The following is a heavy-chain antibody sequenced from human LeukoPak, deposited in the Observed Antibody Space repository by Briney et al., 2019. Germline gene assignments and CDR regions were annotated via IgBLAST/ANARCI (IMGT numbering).Heavy chain of an antibody. CDR2: ISWNSGSI. D-gene: IGHD2-2*02. V-gene: IGHV3-9*01. CDR1: GFTFGDYA. Sequence: PGGSLRLSCAASGFTFGDYAMHWVRQAPGKGLEWVSGISWNSGSIGYADSVKGRFTISRDNAKNSLYLQMNSLRAEDTALYYCAKEGREGYCSSTSCYTSWGQGTLVTVSS. CDR3: AKEGREGYCSSTSCYTS. J-gene: IGHJ5*02.